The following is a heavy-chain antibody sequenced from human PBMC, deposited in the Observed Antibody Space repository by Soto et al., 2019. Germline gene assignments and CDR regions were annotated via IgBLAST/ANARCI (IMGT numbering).Heavy chain of an antibody. CDR2: INGDETTT. CDR1: DFTFSSYW. V-gene: IGHV3-74*01. J-gene: IGHJ2*01. CDR3: ARRNGYENSWYFDL. Sequence: GGSLRLSCAACDFTFSSYWMHWVRQVPGKGRVWVSRINGDETTTTYADSVKGRFTISRDNAKNTLFLQMNSLRAEDTAVYYCARRNGYENSWYFDLWGRGTLVTVSS. D-gene: IGHD5-12*01.